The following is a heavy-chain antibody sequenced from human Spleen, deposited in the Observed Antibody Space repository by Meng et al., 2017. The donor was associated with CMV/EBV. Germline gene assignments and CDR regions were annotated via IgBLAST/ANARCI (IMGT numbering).Heavy chain of an antibody. CDR2: IHPHRGDT. Sequence: ASVKVSCKASGYTFTGHYMHWVRQAPGQGLEWMGWIHPHRGDTNYAQQFQGRVALTRDTSINIGYMELTRLTSDDTAVYYCARDNNWGPDYWGQGTLVTVSS. J-gene: IGHJ4*02. CDR3: ARDNNWGPDY. D-gene: IGHD7-27*01. V-gene: IGHV1-2*02. CDR1: GYTFTGHY.